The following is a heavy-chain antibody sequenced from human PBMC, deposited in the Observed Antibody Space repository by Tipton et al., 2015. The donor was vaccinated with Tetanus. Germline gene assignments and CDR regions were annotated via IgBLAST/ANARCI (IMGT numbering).Heavy chain of an antibody. Sequence: TLSLTCTVSGGSISNTDYYWGWIRQPPGKGLEWIGSIYYSGNTYYNPSLKSRVTISVDTSKNQFSLKLSSVTAADTAVYYCARHAGYSGYQLFDYWGQGTLVPVPS. CDR2: IYYSGNT. CDR3: ARHAGYSGYQLFDY. J-gene: IGHJ4*02. CDR1: GGSISNTDYY. V-gene: IGHV4-39*01. D-gene: IGHD5-12*01.